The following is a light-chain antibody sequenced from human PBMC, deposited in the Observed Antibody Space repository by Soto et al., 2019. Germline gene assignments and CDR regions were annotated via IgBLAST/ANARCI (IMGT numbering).Light chain of an antibody. CDR2: GNS. CDR1: SSNIGAGYD. V-gene: IGLV1-40*01. CDR3: QSYDSSLSGSI. J-gene: IGLJ2*01. Sequence: QAVVTQPPSVSGAPGQRVTISCTGSSSNIGAGYDVHWYQQLPGTAPKLLIYGNSNRPSGVPDRFSGSKSGTSASPAITGLQAEDEADYYCQSYDSSLSGSIFGGGTKLTVL.